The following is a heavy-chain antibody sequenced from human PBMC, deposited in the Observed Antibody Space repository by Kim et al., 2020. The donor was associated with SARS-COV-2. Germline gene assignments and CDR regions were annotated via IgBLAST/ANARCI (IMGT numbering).Heavy chain of an antibody. CDR1: GGSISSYY. V-gene: IGHV4-59*01. CDR2: IYYTGST. J-gene: IGHJ4*02. Sequence: SETLSLTCTVSGGSISSYYWSWIRQPPGKRLEWIGYIYYTGSTNYNPSLKSRVTISVDTSKNQFSLKLSSVTAADTAVYYCARGTESRTTPVDYWGQGTLVTVSS. CDR3: ARGTESRTTPVDY. D-gene: IGHD1-1*01.